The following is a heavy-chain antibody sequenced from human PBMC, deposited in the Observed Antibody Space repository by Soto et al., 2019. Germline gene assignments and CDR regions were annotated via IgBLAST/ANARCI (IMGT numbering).Heavy chain of an antibody. CDR1: GFTFSSYS. J-gene: IGHJ4*02. D-gene: IGHD3-22*01. CDR2: ISSSSSTI. CDR3: ARDSNSWSYYYDSSGYYALDY. V-gene: IGHV3-48*02. Sequence: EVQLVESGGGLVQPGGSLRLSCAASGFTFSSYSMNWVRQAPGKGLEWVSYISSSSSTIYYADSVKGRFTISRDNAKNSLYLQMNSLRDEDTAVYYCARDSNSWSYYYDSSGYYALDYWGQGTLVTVSS.